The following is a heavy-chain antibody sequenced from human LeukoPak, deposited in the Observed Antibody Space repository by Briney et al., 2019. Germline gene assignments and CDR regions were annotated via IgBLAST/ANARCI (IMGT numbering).Heavy chain of an antibody. CDR3: ARESYYYDSSGYYVYYFDY. CDR2: ISSGGSTI. CDR1: GFTFSDYY. J-gene: IGHJ4*02. V-gene: IGHV3-11*01. Sequence: PGGSLRLSCAASGFTFSDYYMSWIRQAPGKGLEWVSYISSGGSTIYYADSVKGRFTISRDNAKNSLYLQMHSLRAEDTAVYYCARESYYYDSSGYYVYYFDYWGQGTLVTVSS. D-gene: IGHD3-22*01.